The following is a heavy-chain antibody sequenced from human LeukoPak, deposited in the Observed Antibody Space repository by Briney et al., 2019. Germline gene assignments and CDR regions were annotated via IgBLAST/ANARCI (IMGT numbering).Heavy chain of an antibody. D-gene: IGHD3-10*01. Sequence: ASVKVSCKASGYTFTSYGISWVRQAPGQGLEWTGWISAYNGNTNYAQKLQGRVTMTTDTSTSTAYMELRSLRSDDTAVYYCARGGPQNYYGSGSYYYYYGMDVWGQGITVTVSS. CDR2: ISAYNGNT. V-gene: IGHV1-18*01. CDR3: ARGGPQNYYGSGSYYYYYGMDV. CDR1: GYTFTSYG. J-gene: IGHJ6*02.